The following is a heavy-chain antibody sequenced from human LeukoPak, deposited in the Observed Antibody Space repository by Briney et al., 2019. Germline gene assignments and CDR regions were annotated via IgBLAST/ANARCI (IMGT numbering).Heavy chain of an antibody. Sequence: SETLSLTCTVSGASISSNSYYWGWIRQPPGRGLEWIGSIYYSGSTYYNPSLKSRVTISVETSKNQFSLKLSSVTAADTAVYYCARAQYWFDPWGQGTLVTVSS. CDR3: ARAQYWFDP. CDR2: IYYSGST. V-gene: IGHV4-39*07. CDR1: GASISSNSYY. J-gene: IGHJ5*02.